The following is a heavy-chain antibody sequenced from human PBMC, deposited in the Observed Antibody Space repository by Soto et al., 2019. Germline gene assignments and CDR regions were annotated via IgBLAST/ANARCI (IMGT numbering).Heavy chain of an antibody. D-gene: IGHD3-10*01. Sequence: QVQLVESGGGVVQPGRSLRLSCAASGFTFSSYGMHWVRQAPGKGLEWVADIWYDRSNKYYADSVKGRYTISRDNSKNTLYLQLNSLSAEDRAVYYCARDPLLWFGELAFSRYYDYGMDVWGQGTTVTVSS. CDR3: ARDPLLWFGELAFSRYYDYGMDV. CDR2: IWYDRSNK. CDR1: GFTFSSYG. J-gene: IGHJ6*02. V-gene: IGHV3-33*01.